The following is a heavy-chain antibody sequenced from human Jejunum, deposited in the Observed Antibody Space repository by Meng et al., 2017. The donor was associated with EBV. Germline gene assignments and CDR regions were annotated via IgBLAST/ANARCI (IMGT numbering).Heavy chain of an antibody. D-gene: IGHD2-8*02. V-gene: IGHV7-4-1*02. CDR3: ARVRPGGGWFDP. CDR2: INTNTGYP. CDR1: GYTCTSSG. J-gene: IGHJ5*02. Sequence: VQLVPSVSELKKPAASVKYSCKASGYTCTSSGSNWVRQAPGQGLEWMGWINTNTGYPTYAQDFTGRFVFSLDTSVSTAYLQITSLSTEDNAVYYCARVRPGGGWFDPWGQGTLVTVSS.